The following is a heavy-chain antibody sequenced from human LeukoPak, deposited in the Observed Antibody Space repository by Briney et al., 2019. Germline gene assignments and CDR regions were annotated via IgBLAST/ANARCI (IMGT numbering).Heavy chain of an antibody. CDR3: SRLRGYSYGYADY. Sequence: GGSLRLSCAASGFVFSSYAMNWVRQAPGKGLEWVSYISSSGNTIDYADSVKGRFTISRDNAKNSLYLQMNSLRAEDTAVYYCSRLRGYSYGYADYWGQGTLVTVSP. D-gene: IGHD5-18*01. CDR2: ISSSGNTI. J-gene: IGHJ4*02. CDR1: GFVFSSYA. V-gene: IGHV3-48*03.